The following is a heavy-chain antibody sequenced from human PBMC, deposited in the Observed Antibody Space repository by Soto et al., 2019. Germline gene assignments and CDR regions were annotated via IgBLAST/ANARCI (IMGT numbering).Heavy chain of an antibody. D-gene: IGHD2-21*02. CDR3: ARTYCGGDCSFFDY. CDR2: IRGKAYGGTT. V-gene: IGHV3-49*03. CDR1: GFTFGYST. Sequence: GGSLRLSCTASGFTFGYSTMSWLRQAPGKGLEWVGFIRGKAYGGTTEYAASVTGTFTISRDDSKSIAYLQMNSLKTEDTAAYYCARTYCGGDCSFFDYWGQGTLVTVSS. J-gene: IGHJ4*02.